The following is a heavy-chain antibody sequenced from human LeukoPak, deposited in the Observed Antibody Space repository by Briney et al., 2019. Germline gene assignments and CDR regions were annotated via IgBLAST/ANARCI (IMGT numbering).Heavy chain of an antibody. D-gene: IGHD6-19*01. J-gene: IGHJ4*02. CDR3: PRDISSGWYFDY. CDR2: INWNGGST. CDR1: GFTFDDYG. V-gene: IGHV3-20*04. Sequence: GGSLRLSCAVSGFTFDDYGMSWVRQAPGKGLEWVSGINWNGGSTGYVDSVKGRFTISRDNAKNSLHLQMNSLRAEDTALYYCPRDISSGWYFDYWGQGTLVTVSS.